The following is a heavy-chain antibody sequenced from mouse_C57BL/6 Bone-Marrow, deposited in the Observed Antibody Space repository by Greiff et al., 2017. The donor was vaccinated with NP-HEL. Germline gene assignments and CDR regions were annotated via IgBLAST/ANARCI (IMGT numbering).Heavy chain of an antibody. Sequence: VKLMESGPGLVQPSQSLSITCTVSGFSLTSYGVHWVRQSPGKGLEWLGVIWRGGSTDYNAAFMSRLSITKDNSKSQVFFKMNSLQADDTAIYYCAKNENWEAYYYAMDYWGQGTSVTVSS. V-gene: IGHV2-5*01. CDR3: AKNENWEAYYYAMDY. J-gene: IGHJ4*01. CDR1: GFSLTSYG. CDR2: IWRGGST. D-gene: IGHD4-1*01.